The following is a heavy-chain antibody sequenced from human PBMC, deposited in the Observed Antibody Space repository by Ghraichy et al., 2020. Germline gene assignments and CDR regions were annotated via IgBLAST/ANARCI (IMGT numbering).Heavy chain of an antibody. CDR2: VYYSGGA. V-gene: IGHV4-59*01. J-gene: IGHJ4*02. D-gene: IGHD6-6*01. CDR3: ARGIEYSSSPFDY. CDR1: GGSISSYY. Sequence: SQTLSLTCTVSGGSISSYYWSSIRQPPGKGLEWLGYVYYSGGAKYNPSLKSRVTISVDTSKNQFTLKLSSVTAADTAVYYCARGIEYSSSPFDYWGQGTLVTVSS.